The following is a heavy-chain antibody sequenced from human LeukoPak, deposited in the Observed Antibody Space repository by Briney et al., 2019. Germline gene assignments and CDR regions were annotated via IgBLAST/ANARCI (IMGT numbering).Heavy chain of an antibody. CDR1: GGSISSYY. CDR3: ARHREGVLDM. CDR2: IYYSGST. J-gene: IGHJ3*02. Sequence: SETLSLTCTVSGGSISSYYWSWIRQPPGKGLEWIGYIYYSGSTNYNPSLRSRVTISIDTSKNQFSLKLSSATAADTAVYYCARHREGVLDMWGQGTMVTVSS. D-gene: IGHD1-26*01. V-gene: IGHV4-59*08.